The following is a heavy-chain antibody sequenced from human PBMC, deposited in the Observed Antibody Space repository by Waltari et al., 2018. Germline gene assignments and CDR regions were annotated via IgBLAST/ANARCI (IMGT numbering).Heavy chain of an antibody. D-gene: IGHD6-19*01. J-gene: IGHJ4*02. CDR1: GFTVRTNF. Sequence: EEQLVESGGGFVQPGDSLRLSCAASGFTVRTNFISWVRQAQGKGLEWVSIIYSGGNTYYAGSVKGRFTISRDNYKNMVYLEMNSLRAEDTAVYYCAKQSPSYTRGWYPLESWGPGTLVTVSP. V-gene: IGHV3-66*04. CDR3: AKQSPSYTRGWYPLES. CDR2: IYSGGNT.